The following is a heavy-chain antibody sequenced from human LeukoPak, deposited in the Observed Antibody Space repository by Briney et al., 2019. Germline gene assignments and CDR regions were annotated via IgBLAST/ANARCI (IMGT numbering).Heavy chain of an antibody. CDR1: GDSIKTYY. D-gene: IGHD6-13*01. CDR3: AAGGGYSSAWSL. Sequence: PSETLSLTCSVSGDSIKTYYWNWLRQPPGEGLEWIANIYYSGITSYNPSLRSRVTMSVDTSTNQVSRNLNSVTTADTAVYYCAAGGGYSSAWSLWGQGTLVTVSS. J-gene: IGHJ4*02. CDR2: IYYSGIT. V-gene: IGHV4-59*01.